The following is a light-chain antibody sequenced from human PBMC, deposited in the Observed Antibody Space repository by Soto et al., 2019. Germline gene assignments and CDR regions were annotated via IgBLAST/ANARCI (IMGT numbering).Light chain of an antibody. CDR2: DAS. CDR1: QDISKY. Sequence: DIQLAQSPSSLSASVGDRVTIPCQASQDISKYLNWYQQKPGKAPKLLIYDASNLETGIPSRFSGSGSGTNFSLTITSLQPEDIATYYCQQYENLPLTFGGGTQVDIK. J-gene: IGKJ4*01. V-gene: IGKV1-33*01. CDR3: QQYENLPLT.